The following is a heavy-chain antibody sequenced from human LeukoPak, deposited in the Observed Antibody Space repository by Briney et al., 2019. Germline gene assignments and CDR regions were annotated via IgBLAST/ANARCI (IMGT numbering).Heavy chain of an antibody. Sequence: GGSLRLSCAASGFTFSSYAMHWVRQAPGKGLEWVAVISYDGSNKYYADSVKGRFTISRDSSKNTLYLQMNSLRAEDTAVYYCARDKKSRIYDSSGYYFDYWGQGTLVTVSS. V-gene: IGHV3-30-3*01. D-gene: IGHD3-22*01. CDR2: ISYDGSNK. CDR1: GFTFSSYA. CDR3: ARDKKSRIYDSSGYYFDY. J-gene: IGHJ4*02.